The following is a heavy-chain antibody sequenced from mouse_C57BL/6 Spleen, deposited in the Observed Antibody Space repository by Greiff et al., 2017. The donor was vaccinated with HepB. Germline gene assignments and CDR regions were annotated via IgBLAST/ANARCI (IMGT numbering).Heavy chain of an antibody. CDR1: GFSLTSYG. J-gene: IGHJ4*01. D-gene: IGHD2-1*01. CDR2: IWRGGST. V-gene: IGHV2-5*01. Sequence: QVQLKESGPGLVQPSQSLSITCTVSGFSLTSYGVHWVRQSPGKGLEWLGVIWRGGSTDYNAAFMSRLSITKDNSKSQVFFKMNSLQADDTAIYYCAIYGNPYYYAMDYWGQGTSVTVSS. CDR3: AIYGNPYYYAMDY.